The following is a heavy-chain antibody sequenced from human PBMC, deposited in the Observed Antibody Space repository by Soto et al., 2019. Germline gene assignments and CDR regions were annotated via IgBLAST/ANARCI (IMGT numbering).Heavy chain of an antibody. CDR2: INHSGST. D-gene: IGHD5-18*01. CDR3: ARGGLRGYLPIDY. CDR1: GGSFSGYY. V-gene: IGHV4-34*01. Sequence: QVPLQQWGAGLLKPSETLSLTCAVYGGSFSGYYWSWIRQPPGKGLEWIGEINHSGSTNYNPSLKSRVTISVDTSKNQFSLKLSSVTAADTAVYYCARGGLRGYLPIDYWGQGTLVTVSS. J-gene: IGHJ4*02.